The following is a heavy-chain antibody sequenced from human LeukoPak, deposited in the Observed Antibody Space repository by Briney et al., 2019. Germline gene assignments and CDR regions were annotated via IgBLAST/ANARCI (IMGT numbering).Heavy chain of an antibody. D-gene: IGHD3-10*01. CDR1: GFTSTSYS. V-gene: IGHV3-21*06. Sequence: PGGSLRLSCVASGFTSTSYSINWVRQAPGKGLEWVSSITSSSAYMYHAASVKGRFTISRDNAKNSLFLQVSSLRAEDTAVYYCARSTWNDCHGSGSYLDYWGLGTLVTVSS. CDR2: ITSSSAYM. J-gene: IGHJ4*02. CDR3: ARSTWNDCHGSGSYLDY.